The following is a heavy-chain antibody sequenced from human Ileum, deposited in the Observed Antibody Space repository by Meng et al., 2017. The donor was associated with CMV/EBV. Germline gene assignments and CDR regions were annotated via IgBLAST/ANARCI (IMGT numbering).Heavy chain of an antibody. CDR2: TYTNGYT. Sequence: GESLKISCAVSGFAVSSDYMTWVRQAPGKGLEWVSVTYTNGYTDHADSVRGRFTVSSDNFKNMMSLQMNILRAEATAIYYCTTLSGGYWGQGTLVTVSS. CDR3: TTLSGGY. CDR1: GFAVSSDY. V-gene: IGHV3-53*01. J-gene: IGHJ4*02.